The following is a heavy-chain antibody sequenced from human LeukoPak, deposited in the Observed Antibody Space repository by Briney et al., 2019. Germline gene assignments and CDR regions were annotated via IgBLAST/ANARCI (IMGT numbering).Heavy chain of an antibody. CDR1: GGSFSGYY. CDR3: ARDSESYSSSWSAPFDY. Sequence: SETLSLTCAVYGGSFSGYYWSWIRQPPGKGLEWIGEINHSGSTNYNPSLKSRVTISVDTPKNQFSLKLSSVTAADTAVYYCARDSESYSSSWSAPFDYWGQGTLVTVSS. D-gene: IGHD6-13*01. J-gene: IGHJ4*02. CDR2: INHSGST. V-gene: IGHV4-34*01.